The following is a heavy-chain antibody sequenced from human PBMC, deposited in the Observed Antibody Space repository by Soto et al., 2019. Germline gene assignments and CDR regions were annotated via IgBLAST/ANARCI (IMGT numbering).Heavy chain of an antibody. CDR2: IIPIFGTA. Sequence: QVQLVQSGAEVKKPGSSVKVSCKASGGTFSSYAISWVRQAPGQGLEWTGGIIPIFGTANYAQKFQGRVTITADESTSTAYMELSSLRSEDTAVYYSAREIQGDTDYYYYGMDVWGQGTTVTVSS. V-gene: IGHV1-69*01. D-gene: IGHD5-18*01. J-gene: IGHJ6*02. CDR3: AREIQGDTDYYYYGMDV. CDR1: GGTFSSYA.